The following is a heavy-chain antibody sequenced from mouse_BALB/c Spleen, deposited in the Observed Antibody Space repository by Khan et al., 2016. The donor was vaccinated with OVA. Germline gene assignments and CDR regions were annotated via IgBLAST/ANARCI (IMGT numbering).Heavy chain of an antibody. V-gene: IGHV1S132*01. Sequence: QVQLKESGAELVKHGASVKLSCKTSGYTFTSYWIQWVKQRPGQGLGWIGQIFPGTGTTYYNENFKGKATLTVATSSSTAYMQLRSLTSEDAAVYICARGYFGNYEFVYWGQGTLVTVSP. CDR1: GYTFTSYW. CDR3: ARGYFGNYEFVY. D-gene: IGHD2-1*01. J-gene: IGHJ3*01. CDR2: IFPGTGTT.